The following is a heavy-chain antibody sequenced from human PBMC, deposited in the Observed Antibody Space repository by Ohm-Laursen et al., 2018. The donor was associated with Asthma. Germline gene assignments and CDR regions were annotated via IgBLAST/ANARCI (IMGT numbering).Heavy chain of an antibody. CDR2: ISTASSFI. CDR3: ARIGPEWELPGREYSLHH. J-gene: IGHJ1*01. V-gene: IGHV3-21*01. CDR1: GFTFSSYG. D-gene: IGHD1-26*01. Sequence: GSLRLSCSASGFTFSSYGMRWVRQIPGKGLEWVASISTASSFIYYADSVRGRFTTSRDNARNSVYLQMNSLRAEDTALYYCARIGPEWELPGREYSLHHWGEGTLVTVSP.